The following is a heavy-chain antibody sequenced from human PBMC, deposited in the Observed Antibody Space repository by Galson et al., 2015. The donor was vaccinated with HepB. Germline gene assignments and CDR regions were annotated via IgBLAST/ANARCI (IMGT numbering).Heavy chain of an antibody. CDR1: GFTFSNAW. D-gene: IGHD6-19*01. CDR2: IKSKTDGGTT. CDR3: TTDPPMIAVAGYFDY. Sequence: SLRLSCAASGFTFSNAWMNWVRQAPGKGLEWVGRIKSKTDGGTTDYAAPVKGRFTISRDDSKNTLYLQMNSLKTEDTAVYYCTTDPPMIAVAGYFDYWGQGTLVTVSS. V-gene: IGHV3-15*07. J-gene: IGHJ4*02.